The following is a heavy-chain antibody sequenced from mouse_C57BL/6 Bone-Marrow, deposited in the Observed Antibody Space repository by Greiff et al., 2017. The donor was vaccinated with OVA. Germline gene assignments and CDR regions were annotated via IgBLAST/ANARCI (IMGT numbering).Heavy chain of an antibody. J-gene: IGHJ3*01. CDR2: IYPRDGST. Sequence: QVQLKESDAELVKPGASVKISCKVSGYTFTDHTIHWMKQRPEQGLEWIGYIYPRDGSTKYNEKFKGKATLTADKSSSTAYMQLNSLTSEDSAVYFCARDYYGSSYWAWFAYWGQGTLVTVSA. CDR3: ARDYYGSSYWAWFAY. V-gene: IGHV1-78*01. D-gene: IGHD1-1*01. CDR1: GYTFTDHT.